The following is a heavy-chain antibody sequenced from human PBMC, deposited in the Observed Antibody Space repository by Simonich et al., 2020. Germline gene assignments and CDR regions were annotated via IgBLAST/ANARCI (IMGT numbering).Heavy chain of an antibody. CDR2: ISSSSSYI. D-gene: IGHD6-19*01. V-gene: IGHV3-21*01. Sequence: EVQLVESGGGLVKPGGSLRLSCAASGFTFSSYSMNWVRQAPGKGLEWVSSISSSSSYIDYADSVKGRFTISRDNAKNSLYLQRNSLRAEDTAVYYCARWIAVAGTGAYGMDVWGQGTTVTVSS. J-gene: IGHJ6*02. CDR1: GFTFSSYS. CDR3: ARWIAVAGTGAYGMDV.